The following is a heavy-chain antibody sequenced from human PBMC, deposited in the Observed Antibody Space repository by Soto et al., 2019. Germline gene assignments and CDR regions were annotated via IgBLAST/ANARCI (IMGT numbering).Heavy chain of an antibody. CDR1: GGTFSSYA. CDR2: IIPIFGTA. D-gene: IGHD3-22*01. V-gene: IGHV1-69*13. CDR3: AREGSSGYYLDY. J-gene: IGHJ4*02. Sequence: ASVKVSCKASGGTFSSYAISWVRQATGQGLEWMGGIIPIFGTANYAQKFQGRVTITADESTSTAYMELSSLRSEDTAVYYCAREGSSGYYLDYWGQGTLVTVSS.